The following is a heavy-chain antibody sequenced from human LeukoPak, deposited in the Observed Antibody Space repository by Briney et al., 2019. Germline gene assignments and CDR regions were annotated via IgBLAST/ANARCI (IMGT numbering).Heavy chain of an antibody. J-gene: IGHJ4*02. Sequence: GGSLRLSCAASGFGFSWYGIHWVRQAPGKGLEWVTFIQTDGNSKYYANSVRGRFTITRDNSKNTVSLQMNSLRAEDAGVYYCAREESSLVLGGLGYWGQGTLVSVSS. V-gene: IGHV3-30*02. CDR2: IQTDGNSK. CDR1: GFGFSWYG. CDR3: AREESSLVLGGLGY. D-gene: IGHD6-13*01.